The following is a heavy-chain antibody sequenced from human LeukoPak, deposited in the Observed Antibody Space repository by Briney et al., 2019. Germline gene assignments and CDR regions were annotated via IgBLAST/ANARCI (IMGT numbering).Heavy chain of an antibody. CDR2: INHSGST. CDR3: ARLYYDSSGQY. J-gene: IGHJ4*02. D-gene: IGHD3-22*01. Sequence: SETLSLTCAVYGGSFSGYYWSWIRQPPGKGLEWIGEINHSGSTNYNPSLKSRVTISVDTSKNQFSLKLSSVTAADTAVYYCARLYYDSSGQYWGQGTLVTVSS. CDR1: GGSFSGYY. V-gene: IGHV4-34*01.